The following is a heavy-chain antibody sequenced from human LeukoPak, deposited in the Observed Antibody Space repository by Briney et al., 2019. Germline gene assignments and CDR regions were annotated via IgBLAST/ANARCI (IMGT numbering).Heavy chain of an antibody. J-gene: IGHJ4*02. CDR3: AKARQLWSTYYFDY. CDR2: ISYDGSNK. CDR1: GFTFSSYG. D-gene: IGHD5-18*01. Sequence: GRSLRLSCAASGFTFSSYGMHWVRRAPGKGLEWVAVISYDGSNKYYADSVKGRFTISRDNSKNTLYLQMNSLRAEDTAVYYCAKARQLWSTYYFDYWGQGTLVTVSS. V-gene: IGHV3-30*18.